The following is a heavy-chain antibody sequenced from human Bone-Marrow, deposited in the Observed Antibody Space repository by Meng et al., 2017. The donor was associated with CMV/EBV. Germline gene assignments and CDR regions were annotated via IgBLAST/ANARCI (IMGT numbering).Heavy chain of an antibody. CDR2: TYYRSKWYN. CDR3: ARVSLAGTSYYYGMDV. Sequence: SQTLSLTCALSGDSVSSNSAAWNWIRQSPSRGLEWLGRTYYRSKWYNDYAVSVKSRITINPDTSKNQFSLQLNSVTPEDTAVYYCARVSLAGTSYYYGMDVWGQGTTVTVSS. D-gene: IGHD1-14*01. J-gene: IGHJ6*02. CDR1: GDSVSSNSAA. V-gene: IGHV6-1*01.